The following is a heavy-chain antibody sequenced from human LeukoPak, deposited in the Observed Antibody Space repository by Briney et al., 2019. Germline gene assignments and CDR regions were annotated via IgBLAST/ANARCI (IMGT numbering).Heavy chain of an antibody. Sequence: ASVKVSCKASGYTFTGYYMHWVRQAPGQGLEWRGWINPNSGGTNYAQKFQGRVTMTRDTSISTAYMELSRLRSDDTAVYYCARTFGNILTGYYPDYWGQGTLVTVSS. J-gene: IGHJ4*02. D-gene: IGHD3-9*01. CDR1: GYTFTGYY. V-gene: IGHV1-2*02. CDR2: INPNSGGT. CDR3: ARTFGNILTGYYPDY.